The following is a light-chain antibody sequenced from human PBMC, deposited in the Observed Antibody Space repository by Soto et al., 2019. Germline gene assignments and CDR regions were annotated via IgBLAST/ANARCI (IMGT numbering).Light chain of an antibody. J-gene: IGKJ4*01. CDR2: GAS. Sequence: DIQMTQSPSSVSASVGDTVTITCRASQGVGVWLGWYQQKPGKAPHLLIYGASGLQVGVPSRFSGSVSGADFTLTISNLQPEDFATYYCQQAYSHPLTFGAGTQVDIX. CDR3: QQAYSHPLT. CDR1: QGVGVW. V-gene: IGKV1-12*01.